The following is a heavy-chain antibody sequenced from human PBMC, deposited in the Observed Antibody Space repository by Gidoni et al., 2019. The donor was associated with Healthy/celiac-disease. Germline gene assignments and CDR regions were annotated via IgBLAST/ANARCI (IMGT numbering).Heavy chain of an antibody. V-gene: IGHV4-34*01. J-gene: IGHJ4*02. CDR3: ARPYSSGWHVFDY. Sequence: QVQLQQWGAGRLKPPETRSLTCAVDGGAFSGDYWSWIRQPPGKGLEWIGEINHSRSTNYTPSLKTRVTISVDTSKTQFSLQLSSVTAADTAVYYCARPYSSGWHVFDYWGQGTLVTVSS. CDR1: GGAFSGDY. CDR2: INHSRST. D-gene: IGHD6-19*01.